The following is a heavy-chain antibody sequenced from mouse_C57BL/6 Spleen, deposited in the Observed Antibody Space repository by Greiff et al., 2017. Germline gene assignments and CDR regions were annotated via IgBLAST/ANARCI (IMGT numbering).Heavy chain of an antibody. V-gene: IGHV1-52*01. Sequence: VQLLQPGAELVRPGSSVKLSCKASGYTFTSYWMHWVRQRPIQGLEWIGNIDPSDSETHYNNKFQDKATFTVDKSSSTDYMQLSSLTSEDSAVYYCARGQDYDEYDWFAYWGQGTLVTVSA. D-gene: IGHD2-4*01. CDR2: IDPSDSET. J-gene: IGHJ3*01. CDR3: ARGQDYDEYDWFAY. CDR1: GYTFTSYW.